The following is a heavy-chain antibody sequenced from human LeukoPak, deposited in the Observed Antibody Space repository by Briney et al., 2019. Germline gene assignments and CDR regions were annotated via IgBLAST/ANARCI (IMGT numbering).Heavy chain of an antibody. J-gene: IGHJ4*02. Sequence: GGSLRLSCATSGFTFRSHAMHWVRQAPGKGLEWVSVIYSGGSTYYADSVKGRFTISRDNSKNTLYLQMNSLRAEDTAVYYCARDSGAGGSWGQGTLVTVSS. CDR1: GFTFRSHA. V-gene: IGHV3-53*01. CDR2: IYSGGST. CDR3: ARDSGAGGS. D-gene: IGHD1-26*01.